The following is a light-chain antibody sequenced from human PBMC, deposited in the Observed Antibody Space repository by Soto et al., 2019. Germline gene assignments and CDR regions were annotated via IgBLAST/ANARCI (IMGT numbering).Light chain of an antibody. J-gene: IGLJ1*01. CDR3: CSYAGRGV. CDR1: SSDVGGYDY. Sequence: QSALTQPPSASGSPGQSVTISCTGTSSDVGGYDYVSWYQQHPGKAPKLMIYEVTKRPSGVPDRFSGSKSGNTASLTVSGLQAEDEADYYCCSYAGRGVFGTGTKLTVL. CDR2: EVT. V-gene: IGLV2-8*01.